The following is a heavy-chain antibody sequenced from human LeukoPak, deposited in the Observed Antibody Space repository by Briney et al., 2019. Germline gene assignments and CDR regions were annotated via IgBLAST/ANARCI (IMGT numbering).Heavy chain of an antibody. D-gene: IGHD5-12*01. CDR2: IKQDGSEK. J-gene: IGHJ4*02. CDR3: ARDNGRGYSGYDYRYYFDY. V-gene: IGHV3-7*01. Sequence: GGSLRLSCAASGFTFSSYWMSWVRQAPGKGLEWVANIKQDGSEKYYVDSVKGRSTISRDNAKNSLYLQMNSLRAEDTAVYYCARDNGRGYSGYDYRYYFDYWGQGTLVTVSS. CDR1: GFTFSSYW.